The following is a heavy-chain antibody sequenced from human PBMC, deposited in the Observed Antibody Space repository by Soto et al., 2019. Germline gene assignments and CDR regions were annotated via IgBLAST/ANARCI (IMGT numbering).Heavy chain of an antibody. CDR1: GGSISSYY. V-gene: IGHV4-59*08. CDR3: VGYPNYYDSSGYSDY. D-gene: IGHD3-22*01. J-gene: IGHJ4*02. Sequence: SETLSLTCTVSGGSISSYYWSWIRQPPGKGLEWIGYIYYSGSTNYNPSLKSRVTISVDTSKNQFSLKLSSVTAADTAVYYCVGYPNYYDSSGYSDYWGQETPVTVSS. CDR2: IYYSGST.